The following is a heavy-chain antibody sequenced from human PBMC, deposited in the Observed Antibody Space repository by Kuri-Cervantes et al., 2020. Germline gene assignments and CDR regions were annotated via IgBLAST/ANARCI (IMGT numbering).Heavy chain of an antibody. CDR1: GFTFSDYY. V-gene: IGHV3-11*01. D-gene: IGHD6-13*01. J-gene: IGHJ3*02. CDR2: ISSSSSTI. Sequence: GESLKISCAASGFTFSDYYMSWIRQAPGKGLEWVSYISSSSSTIYYADSVKGRFTISRDNAKNSLYLQMNSLRAEDTAVYYCARDRGQQLVLGGAFDIWGQGTMVTVSS. CDR3: ARDRGQQLVLGGAFDI.